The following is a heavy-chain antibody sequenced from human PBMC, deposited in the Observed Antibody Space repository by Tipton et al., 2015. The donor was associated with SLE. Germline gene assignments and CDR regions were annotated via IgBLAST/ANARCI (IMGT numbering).Heavy chain of an antibody. CDR3: AKDHWSDY. V-gene: IGHV3-23*03. CDR1: GFTFSRYA. CDR2: IYSGGSST. Sequence: SLRLSCAASGFTFSRYAMSWVRQAPGKGLEWVSVIYSGGSSTYYADSVKGRFTISRDNSKNTLYLQMNSLRAEDTAVYYCAKDHWSDYWGQGTLVTVSS. D-gene: IGHD1-1*01. J-gene: IGHJ4*02.